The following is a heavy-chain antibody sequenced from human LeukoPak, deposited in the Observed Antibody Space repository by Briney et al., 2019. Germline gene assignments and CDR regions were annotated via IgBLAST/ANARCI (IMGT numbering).Heavy chain of an antibody. Sequence: HAGGSLRLSCAASGVTFNRYAMHWVRQAPGKGLEWVAFIRYDGSDKYYADSVKGRFTISRDNSENTLYLQMNSLRAEDTAVYYCAKDEGGITMIEPNYYFDYWGQGTLVTVSS. D-gene: IGHD3-22*01. V-gene: IGHV3-30*02. CDR3: AKDEGGITMIEPNYYFDY. CDR1: GVTFNRYA. J-gene: IGHJ4*02. CDR2: IRYDGSDK.